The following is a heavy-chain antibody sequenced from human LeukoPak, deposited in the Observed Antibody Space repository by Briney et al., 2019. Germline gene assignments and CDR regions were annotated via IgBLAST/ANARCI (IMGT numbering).Heavy chain of an antibody. D-gene: IGHD6-19*01. CDR2: ISYDGSNK. CDR1: GFTFSSYA. Sequence: GGSLSLSCAASGFTFSSYAMHWVRQAPGKGLEWVAVISYDGSNKYYADSVKGRFTISRDNSKNTLYLQMNSQRAEDTAVYYCARDQSSGWYVYYFGYWGQGTLVTVSS. J-gene: IGHJ4*02. V-gene: IGHV3-30*04. CDR3: ARDQSSGWYVYYFGY.